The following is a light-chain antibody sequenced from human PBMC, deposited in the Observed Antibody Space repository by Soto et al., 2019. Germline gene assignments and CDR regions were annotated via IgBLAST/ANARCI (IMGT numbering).Light chain of an antibody. V-gene: IGLV3-1*01. CDR2: QDT. CDR1: NLGDKY. Sequence: SYELTQPPSVSVSPGQTASITCSGDNLGDKYACWYQQKAGQSPMLVIYQDTKRPSGVPERFSGSNSGNTATLTISGTQAMDEADYYCQAWDSNTVVFGGGTKLTVL. J-gene: IGLJ2*01. CDR3: QAWDSNTVV.